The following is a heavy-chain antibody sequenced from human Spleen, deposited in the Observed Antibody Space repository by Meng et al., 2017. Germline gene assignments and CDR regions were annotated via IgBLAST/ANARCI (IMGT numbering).Heavy chain of an antibody. CDR1: GYSISSGYY. V-gene: IGHV4-38-2*01. CDR3: ATTPVRGVISYFDY. J-gene: IGHJ4*02. CDR2: IYHSGST. Sequence: SQTPSLTRAVSGYSISSGYYWGWIRQPPGKGLEWIGSIYHSGSTYYNPSLKSRVTISVDTSKNQFSLKLSSVTAADTAVYYCATTPVRGVISYFDYWGQGTLVTVSS. D-gene: IGHD3-10*01.